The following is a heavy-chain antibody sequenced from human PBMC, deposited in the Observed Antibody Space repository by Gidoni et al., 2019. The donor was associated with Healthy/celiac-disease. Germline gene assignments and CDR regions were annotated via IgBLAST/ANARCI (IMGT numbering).Heavy chain of an antibody. V-gene: IGHV3-23*01. D-gene: IGHD1-26*01. J-gene: IGHJ5*02. CDR1: GFTFSSYA. CDR3: AKLPMSSRDNRWPSWDWFDP. Sequence: EVQLLESGGGLVQPGGSLRLSCAASGFTFSSYALSWVRQAPGKGLEWVPAISGSGGSTYYADSVKGRFTISRDNSKNTLYLQMNSLRAEDTAVYYCAKLPMSSRDNRWPSWDWFDPWGQGTLVTVSS. CDR2: ISGSGGST.